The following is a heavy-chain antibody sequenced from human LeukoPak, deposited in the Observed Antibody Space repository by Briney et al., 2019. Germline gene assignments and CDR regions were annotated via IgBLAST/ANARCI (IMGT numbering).Heavy chain of an antibody. Sequence: GGSLRLSCAASGFTFSSYAMSWVRQAPGKGLEWVSAISGSGGSTYYADSVEGRFTISRDNSKNTLYLQMNSLRAEDTAVYYCAKGAYCGGDCYYYFDYWGQGTLVTVSS. J-gene: IGHJ4*02. CDR1: GFTFSSYA. CDR3: AKGAYCGGDCYYYFDY. V-gene: IGHV3-23*01. CDR2: ISGSGGST. D-gene: IGHD2-21*02.